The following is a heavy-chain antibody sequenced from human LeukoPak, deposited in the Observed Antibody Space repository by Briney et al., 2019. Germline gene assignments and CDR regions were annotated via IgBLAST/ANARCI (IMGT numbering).Heavy chain of an antibody. V-gene: IGHV3-23*01. Sequence: GGSLRLSCAASGSTFSSYAMSWVRQAPGKGLEWVSAISGSGGSTYYADSVKGRFTISRDNSKNSLYLQMNSLRAEDTAVYYCARVSITMARGTINYYYYYMGVWGKGTTVTISS. J-gene: IGHJ6*03. CDR2: ISGSGGST. CDR3: ARVSITMARGTINYYYYYMGV. CDR1: GSTFSSYA. D-gene: IGHD3-10*01.